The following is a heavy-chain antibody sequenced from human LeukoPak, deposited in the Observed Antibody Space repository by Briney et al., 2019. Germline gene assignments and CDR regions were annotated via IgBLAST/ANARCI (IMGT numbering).Heavy chain of an antibody. V-gene: IGHV1-18*01. J-gene: IGHJ6*03. CDR1: GYTFTSYG. Sequence: ASVKVSCKASGYTFTSYGISGVRQAPGQGLEGMGWISAYNGNTNYAQKLQGRVTMTTDTSTSTAYMELRSLISDDTAVYYCASGGSPIYYYYMDVWGKGTTVTISS. D-gene: IGHD2-15*01. CDR2: ISAYNGNT. CDR3: ASGGSPIYYYYMDV.